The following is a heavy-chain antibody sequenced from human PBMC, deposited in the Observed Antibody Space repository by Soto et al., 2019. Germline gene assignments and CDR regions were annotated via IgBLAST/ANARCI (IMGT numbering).Heavy chain of an antibody. J-gene: IGHJ3*02. CDR3: TTPMTSYSSSSDAFDI. V-gene: IGHV3-15*01. CDR2: IKSKTDGGTT. Sequence: GGSLRLSCAASGFTFSNAWMSWVRQAPGKGLEWVGRIKSKTDGGTTDYAAPVKGRFTISRDDSKNTLYLQMNSLKTEDTAVYYCTTPMTSYSSSSDAFDIWGQGTMVTVSS. D-gene: IGHD6-6*01. CDR1: GFTFSNAW.